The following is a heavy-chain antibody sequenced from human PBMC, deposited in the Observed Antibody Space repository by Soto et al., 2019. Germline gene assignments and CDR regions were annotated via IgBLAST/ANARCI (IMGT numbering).Heavy chain of an antibody. CDR3: ARWGDDKKMDV. Sequence: QEQLVESGGGVVQPGRSLRLSCVASGFTFSSHGMHWVRQAPGKGLEWVAVIWYDGSNKYYADSVKGRFTVSRDNSKNTLYRQMNSLRADDTAVYYWARWGDDKKMDVWGQGTTVTVSS. CDR2: IWYDGSNK. D-gene: IGHD3-16*01. J-gene: IGHJ6*02. V-gene: IGHV3-33*01. CDR1: GFTFSSHG.